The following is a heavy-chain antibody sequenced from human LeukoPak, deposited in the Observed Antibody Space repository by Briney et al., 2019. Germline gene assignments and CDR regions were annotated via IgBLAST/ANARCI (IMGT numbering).Heavy chain of an antibody. Sequence: ASVTVSCKVSGDTPTEYYTQCVTQTPGRGLEWMGWINPNSGRTDYARKFQGRVTMTRATTLSTTYMELSSLRSDDTAVYYCERRISCGSATFHLCGRGTLVTVSS. CDR3: ERRISCGSATFHL. J-gene: IGHJ2*01. CDR1: GDTPTEYY. CDR2: INPNSGRT. D-gene: IGHD3-10*01. V-gene: IGHV1-2*02.